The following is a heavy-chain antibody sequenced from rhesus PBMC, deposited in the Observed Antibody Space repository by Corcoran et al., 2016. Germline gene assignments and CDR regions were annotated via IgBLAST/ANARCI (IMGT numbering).Heavy chain of an antibody. Sequence: QVQLQESGPGLVKPSETLSLTCAVSGGSVSSSNWWSWIRQPPGKGLEWIGYISGSSGITYYNPSLKSRVIISTDTSKNQFSLKLSSVTAADTAVYYCARDLTSGSYYFDYWGQGVLVTVSS. V-gene: IGHV4-65*01. CDR3: ARDLTSGSYYFDY. CDR1: GGSVSSSNW. J-gene: IGHJ4*01. CDR2: ISGSSGIT. D-gene: IGHD3-16*01.